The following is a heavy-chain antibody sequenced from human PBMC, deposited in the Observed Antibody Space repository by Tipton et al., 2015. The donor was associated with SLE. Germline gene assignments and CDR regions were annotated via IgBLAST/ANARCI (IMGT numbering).Heavy chain of an antibody. CDR1: GVSISSYY. CDR3: ARLHGYSYGLNWFDP. CDR2: IYMDGTT. J-gene: IGHJ5*02. Sequence: TLSLTCTVSGVSISSYYWSWIRQPAGKGLEWIGRIYMDGTTNYNPSLKSRVTMSVDTSKNQFSLRLTSVIAADTAVYYCARLHGYSYGLNWFDPWGQGTLISVSS. V-gene: IGHV4-4*07. D-gene: IGHD5-18*01.